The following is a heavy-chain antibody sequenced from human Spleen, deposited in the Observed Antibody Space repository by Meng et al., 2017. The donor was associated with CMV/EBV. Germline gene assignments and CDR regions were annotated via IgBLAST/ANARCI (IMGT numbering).Heavy chain of an antibody. V-gene: IGHV4-34*09. Sequence: LRLSCAVYGGSFSGYYWSWIRQPPGKGLEWIGEINHSGSTNYNPSLKSRLTISVDTSKNQFSLKLTSVTAADTAVYYCARDRGSSWAYYGMDVWGQGTTVTVSS. CDR3: ARDRGSSWAYYGMDV. CDR1: GGSFSGYY. D-gene: IGHD6-13*01. J-gene: IGHJ6*02. CDR2: INHSGST.